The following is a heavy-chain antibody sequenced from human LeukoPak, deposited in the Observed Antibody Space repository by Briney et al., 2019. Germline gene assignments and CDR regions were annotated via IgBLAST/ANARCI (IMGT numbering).Heavy chain of an antibody. V-gene: IGHV4-34*01. CDR3: ARGAFHGGWYWSMPTFDY. Sequence: ASETLSLTCAVYSGSFSVYYWSWIRQPPGKGLEWIGEINHSGSTNYNPSLKSRVTISVDTSKNQFSLKLSSVTAADTAVYYCARGAFHGGWYWSMPTFDYWGQGTLVTVSS. CDR2: INHSGST. J-gene: IGHJ4*02. CDR1: SGSFSVYY. D-gene: IGHD6-19*01.